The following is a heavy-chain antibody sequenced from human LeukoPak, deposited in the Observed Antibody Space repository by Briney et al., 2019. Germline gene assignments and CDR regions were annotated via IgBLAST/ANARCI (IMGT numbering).Heavy chain of an antibody. J-gene: IGHJ1*01. CDR1: GGSISSSTYY. CDR3: ARHSSGSYWEYFQN. V-gene: IGHV4-39*01. Sequence: PSETLSLTCTVSGGSISSSTYYWGWVRQPPGKGLEWIGSISYGGSTYYNPSLRSRVTISVDTSKNQFSLELTSVTAADTAVYYCARHSSGSYWEYFQNWGQGTLVTVSS. CDR2: ISYGGST. D-gene: IGHD1-26*01.